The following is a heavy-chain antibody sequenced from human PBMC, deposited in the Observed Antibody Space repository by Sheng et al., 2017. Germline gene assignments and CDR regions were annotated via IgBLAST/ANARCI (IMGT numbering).Heavy chain of an antibody. Sequence: QVLLVQSGAEMKKPGASVKVSCKASGYTFPNSAIIWVRQAPGQGLEWLGWISPYNGEAKYPQKFQGRVSMTTDTSTTTAYMELRSLRSDDTAVYYCARHHWRGNYAFDYWGQGTLVTVSS. D-gene: IGHD2-2*01. CDR2: ISPYNGEA. V-gene: IGHV1-18*01. CDR3: ARHHWRGNYAFDY. J-gene: IGHJ4*02. CDR1: GYTFPNSA.